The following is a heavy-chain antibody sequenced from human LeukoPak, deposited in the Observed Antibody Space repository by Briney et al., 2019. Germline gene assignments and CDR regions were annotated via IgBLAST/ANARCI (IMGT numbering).Heavy chain of an antibody. CDR1: GFTFSSYS. D-gene: IGHD6-13*01. CDR2: ISRSSSYK. Sequence: PGGSLRLSCAASGFTFSSYSMNWARQAPGKGLEWVSSISRSSSYKYYADSVKGRFTISRDNAKNSLYLQMNSLRAEDTAVYYCARPPYSSSWYGDYWGQGTLVTVSS. V-gene: IGHV3-21*01. CDR3: ARPPYSSSWYGDY. J-gene: IGHJ4*02.